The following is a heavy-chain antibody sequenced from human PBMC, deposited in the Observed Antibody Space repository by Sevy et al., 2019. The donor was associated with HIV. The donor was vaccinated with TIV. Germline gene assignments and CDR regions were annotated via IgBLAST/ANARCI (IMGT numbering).Heavy chain of an antibody. CDR3: AKVDVVVPVADYGMDV. D-gene: IGHD2-2*01. CDR2: ISRSGRST. Sequence: GGSLRLSCAASGFTFSNYAMSWVRQAPGKGLEWVSSISRSGRSTYYADSVKGRFTISRDNSKNTLYLQMNSLRAEDTAVYYCAKVDVVVPVADYGMDVWGHGTTVTVSS. J-gene: IGHJ6*02. V-gene: IGHV3-23*01. CDR1: GFTFSNYA.